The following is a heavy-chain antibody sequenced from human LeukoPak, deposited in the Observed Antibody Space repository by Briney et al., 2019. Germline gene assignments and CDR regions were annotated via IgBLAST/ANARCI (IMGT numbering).Heavy chain of an antibody. CDR1: GFTFSSYW. Sequence: GGSLRLSCAASGFTFSSYWMSWVRQAPGKGLEWVANIKQDGSEKYYVDSVRGRFTISRDNAKNSLYLQMNSLGAEDTAVYYCARVKGGWLPDDAFDIWGQGTMVTVSS. V-gene: IGHV3-7*01. J-gene: IGHJ3*02. CDR2: IKQDGSEK. CDR3: ARVKGGWLPDDAFDI. D-gene: IGHD5-24*01.